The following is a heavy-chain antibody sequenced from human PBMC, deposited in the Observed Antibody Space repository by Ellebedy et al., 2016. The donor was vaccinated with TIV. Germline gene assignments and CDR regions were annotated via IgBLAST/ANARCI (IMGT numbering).Heavy chain of an antibody. J-gene: IGHJ4*02. D-gene: IGHD3-22*01. CDR3: ARTQSSGCSDY. CDR1: GDSIVNDY. V-gene: IGHV4-4*08. CDR2: IHGRGTT. Sequence: MPSETLSLTCIVSGDSIVNDYWSWSRQPPRKGLEWVAYIHGRGTTNYNPSLKSRVTISVDTSENQFSLKLSSVIAADTAVYYCARTQSSGCSDYWGQGTLVTVSS.